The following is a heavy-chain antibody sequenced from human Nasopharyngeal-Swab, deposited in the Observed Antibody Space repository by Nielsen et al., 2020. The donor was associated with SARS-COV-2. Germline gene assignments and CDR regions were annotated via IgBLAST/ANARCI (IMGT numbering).Heavy chain of an antibody. CDR1: GFTFSDYY. J-gene: IGHJ6*02. CDR3: ARDCDDSSGSAYYYGMDV. Sequence: GGSLRLSCVASGFTFSDYYMAWIRQAPGKGLEWVSYISTSGTTTDSADSVKGRFTISRDNAKNSLYLQMNSLRAEDTAVYYCARDCDDSSGSAYYYGMDVWGQGTTVTVSS. D-gene: IGHD3-22*01. V-gene: IGHV3-11*01. CDR2: ISTSGTTT.